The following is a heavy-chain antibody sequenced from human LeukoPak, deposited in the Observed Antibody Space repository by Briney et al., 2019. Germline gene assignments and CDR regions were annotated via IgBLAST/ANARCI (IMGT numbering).Heavy chain of an antibody. CDR1: GFTLSTNA. J-gene: IGHJ5*02. CDR2: ISGSGAST. Sequence: GGSLRLSCLTSGFTLSTNAMSWVRQAPGKGLEWISGISGSGASTYYADSVKGRFTISRDDSRNTLYLQMNSLRGDDTAVYYCAKVARLRYFDWSPDWFDPWGQGTLVTVSS. CDR3: AKVARLRYFDWSPDWFDP. V-gene: IGHV3-23*01. D-gene: IGHD3-9*01.